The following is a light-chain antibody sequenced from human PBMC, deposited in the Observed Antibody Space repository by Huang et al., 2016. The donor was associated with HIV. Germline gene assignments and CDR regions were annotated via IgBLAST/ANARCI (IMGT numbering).Light chain of an antibody. J-gene: IGKJ1*01. V-gene: IGKV1-39*01. CDR3: QQSYNTPPT. Sequence: DIQMTQSPASLSASVGDRVTITCRATQSISNYVNWYQQKPGKAPTLLIYGASTLQSGVPSRFSGSGSGTDFTITISSLQPEDFTTYYCQQSYNTPPTFGQGTKVEI. CDR2: GAS. CDR1: QSISNY.